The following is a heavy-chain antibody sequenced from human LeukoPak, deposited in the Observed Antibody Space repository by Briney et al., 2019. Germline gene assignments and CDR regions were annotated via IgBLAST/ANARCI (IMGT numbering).Heavy chain of an antibody. CDR3: ARDFSSLATDVTYYYYMDV. Sequence: GGSLRLSCAASGFTFSSYSMNWVRQAPGKGLEWVSYISSSSSTIYYADSVKGRFTISRDNAKNSLYLQMNSLRAEDTAVYYCARDFSSLATDVTYYYYMDVWGKGTTVTVSS. D-gene: IGHD5-24*01. V-gene: IGHV3-48*01. CDR1: GFTFSSYS. CDR2: ISSSSSTI. J-gene: IGHJ6*03.